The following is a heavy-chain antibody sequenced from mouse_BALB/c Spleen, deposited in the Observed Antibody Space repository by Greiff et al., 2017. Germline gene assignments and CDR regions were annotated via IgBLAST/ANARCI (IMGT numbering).Heavy chain of an antibody. D-gene: IGHD2-14*01. Sequence: EVQLVESGGGLVQPGGSLRLSCATSGFTFSDFYMEWVRQPPGKRLEWIAASRNKANDYTTEYSASVKGRFIVSRDTSQSILYLQMNALRAEDTAIYYCARDSYYRYDGSMDYWGQGTSVTVSS. CDR3: ARDSYYRYDGSMDY. CDR1: GFTFSDFY. CDR2: SRNKANDYTT. J-gene: IGHJ4*01. V-gene: IGHV7-1*02.